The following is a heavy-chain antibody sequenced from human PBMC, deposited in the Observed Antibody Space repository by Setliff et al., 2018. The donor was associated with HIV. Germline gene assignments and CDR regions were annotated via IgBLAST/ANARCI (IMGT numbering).Heavy chain of an antibody. J-gene: IGHJ4*02. CDR3: AQNYGWSMGY. CDR2: TCNGVAI. Sequence: KPSETLSLTCAVSGDSVSRNCWSWVRQSLEKGLEWIGETCNGVAINLNPFLRGRVIMSVDPPRNQFSLQVASVTAADTAVYHCAQNYGWSMGYWGQGVLVTVSS. D-gene: IGHD2-8*02. V-gene: IGHV4-4*02. CDR1: GDSVSRNC.